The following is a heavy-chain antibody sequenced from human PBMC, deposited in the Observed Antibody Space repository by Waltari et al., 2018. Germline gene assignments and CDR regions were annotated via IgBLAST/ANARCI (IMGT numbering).Heavy chain of an antibody. V-gene: IGHV3-30*18. CDR2: ISYDGTNK. J-gene: IGHJ6*02. CDR1: GFIFPTYG. CDR3: AKANLIQDYFYYFGMDV. Sequence: QEQLVESGGGVVQPGRSLRLSCKASGFIFPTYGLHWVRQAPGKGLEWVVVISYDGTNKFYADSVKGRFTISRDNSKHILYLHMDSLRTEDTAVYHCAKANLIQDYFYYFGMDVWGQGTTVTVSS. D-gene: IGHD5-18*01.